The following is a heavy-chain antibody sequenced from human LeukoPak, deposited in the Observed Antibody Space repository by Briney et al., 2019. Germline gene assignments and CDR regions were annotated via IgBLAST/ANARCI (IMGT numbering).Heavy chain of an antibody. CDR1: DGSISSSSYY. CDR2: IYYSGST. D-gene: IGHD6-19*01. CDR3: ARHAYSSGWYLDY. J-gene: IGHJ4*02. Sequence: SETLSLTCTVSDGSISSSSYYWGWIRQPPGKGLEWIGSIYYSGSTYYNPSLKSRVTISVDTSKNQFSLKLSSVTAADTAVYYCARHAYSSGWYLDYWGQGTLVTVSS. V-gene: IGHV4-39*01.